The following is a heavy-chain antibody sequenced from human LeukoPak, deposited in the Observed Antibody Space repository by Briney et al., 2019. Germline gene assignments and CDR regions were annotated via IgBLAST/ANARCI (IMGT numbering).Heavy chain of an antibody. Sequence: SETLSLTCTVSGSSISSSSYYCGWIRQPPGKGLEWIGSIYYSGSTYYNPSLKSRVTISVDTSKNQFSLKLSSVTAADTAVYYCARHPRARAYNWNGFDPWGQGTLVTVSS. J-gene: IGHJ5*02. CDR2: IYYSGST. V-gene: IGHV4-39*01. CDR3: ARHPRARAYNWNGFDP. CDR1: GSSISSSSYY. D-gene: IGHD1-1*01.